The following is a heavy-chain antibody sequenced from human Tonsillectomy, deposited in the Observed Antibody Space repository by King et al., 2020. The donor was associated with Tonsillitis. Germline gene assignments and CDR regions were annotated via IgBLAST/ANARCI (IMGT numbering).Heavy chain of an antibody. CDR3: ARGVDYGGYEFDY. V-gene: IGHV4-31*03. Sequence: LQLQESGPGLVKPSQTLSLTCTVSGDSISSGGYYWSWIRQHPGKGLEWIGDIYDSGTTDYNPSLKSRVTISVDTSKIQFSLQLSSVTAVDTAVYYCARGVDYGGYEFDYWGQGTLVTVSS. D-gene: IGHD4-23*01. CDR1: GDSISSGGYY. CDR2: IYDSGTT. J-gene: IGHJ4*02.